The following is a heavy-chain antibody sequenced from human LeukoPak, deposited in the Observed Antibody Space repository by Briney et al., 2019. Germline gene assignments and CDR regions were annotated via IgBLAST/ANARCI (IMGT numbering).Heavy chain of an antibody. CDR2: INPNSGGT. D-gene: IGHD2-15*01. CDR3: ARGYCSGGSCYSVDY. Sequence: WASVKVSCKASGYTFTGYYMHWVRQAPGRGLEWMGWINPNSGGTNYAQKFQGRVTMTRDTSISTAYMELSRLRSDDTAVYYCARGYCSGGSCYSVDYWGQGTLVTVSS. J-gene: IGHJ4*02. CDR1: GYTFTGYY. V-gene: IGHV1-2*02.